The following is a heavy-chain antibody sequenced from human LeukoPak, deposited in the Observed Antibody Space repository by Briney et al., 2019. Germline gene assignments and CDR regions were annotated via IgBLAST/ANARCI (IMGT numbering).Heavy chain of an antibody. D-gene: IGHD6-6*01. CDR1: GFTFSYYW. Sequence: GGSLRLSCAASGFTFSYYWMSWVRQAPGKGLEWVANIKQDGSEEYYVDSVKGRFTISRDDAKNSLYLQMNSLRAEDTAVYYCAKGQAARPQTTFDYWGQGTLVTVSS. J-gene: IGHJ4*02. CDR2: IKQDGSEE. V-gene: IGHV3-7*03. CDR3: AKGQAARPQTTFDY.